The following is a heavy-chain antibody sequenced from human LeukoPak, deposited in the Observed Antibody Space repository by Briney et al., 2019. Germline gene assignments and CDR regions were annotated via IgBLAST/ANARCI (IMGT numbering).Heavy chain of an antibody. J-gene: IGHJ4*02. CDR1: GDSIVSDPYY. Sequence: SETLSLTCTVSGDSIVSDPYYWSWIRQPAGKGLEWMGRMRISRTTNYNPSFKSRATISADTSKNQFSLMLTSVTAADTAVYYCLIDRFGDHSQNYYELGYWGQGKLVTISS. V-gene: IGHV4-61*02. CDR2: MRISRTT. CDR3: LIDRFGDHSQNYYELGY. D-gene: IGHD3-3*01.